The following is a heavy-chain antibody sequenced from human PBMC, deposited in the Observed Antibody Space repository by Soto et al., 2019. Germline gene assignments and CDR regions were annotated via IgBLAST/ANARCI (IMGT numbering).Heavy chain of an antibody. CDR1: GYSFAGYW. J-gene: IGHJ4*02. CDR2: IDPSDSQT. CDR3: ARQIYDSDTGPNFQYYFDS. D-gene: IGHD3-22*01. Sequence: GESLKISCKGSGYSFAGYWITWVRQKPGKGLEWMGRIDPSDSQTYYSPSFRGHVTISVTKSITTVFLQWSSPRASDTAMYYCARQIYDSDTGPNFQYYFDSWGQGTPVTVSS. V-gene: IGHV5-10-1*01.